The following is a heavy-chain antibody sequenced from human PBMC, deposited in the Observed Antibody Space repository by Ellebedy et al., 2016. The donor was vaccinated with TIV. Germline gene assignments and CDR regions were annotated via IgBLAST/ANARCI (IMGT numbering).Heavy chain of an antibody. J-gene: IGHJ4*02. CDR2: ISKIGDET. V-gene: IGHV3-23*01. CDR3: TKESGRSGWYFDY. D-gene: IGHD6-19*01. CDR1: GFTFSNYA. Sequence: GESLKISCEASGFTFSNYAMGWVRQAPGKGLEWVATISKIGDETFYSDSVQGRFTISSANSKNTVYLQMIILRAEETAVFYCTKESGRSGWYFDYWGQGTPVTVSS.